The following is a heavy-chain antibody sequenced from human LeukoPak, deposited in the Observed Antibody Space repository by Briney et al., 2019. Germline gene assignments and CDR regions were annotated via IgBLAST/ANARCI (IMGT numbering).Heavy chain of an antibody. CDR1: GFTFSSYA. V-gene: IGHV3-23*01. CDR2: ISGSGGST. J-gene: IGHJ4*02. D-gene: IGHD6-19*01. Sequence: GGSLRLSCAASGFTFSSYAMSWVRQAPGKGLEWVSTISGSGGSTYYADSVKGRYTISRDNSKNTLYLQMNSLRAGDTAVYYCAKDSPDVYGSGWNYFDYWGQGTLVTVSS. CDR3: AKDSPDVYGSGWNYFDY.